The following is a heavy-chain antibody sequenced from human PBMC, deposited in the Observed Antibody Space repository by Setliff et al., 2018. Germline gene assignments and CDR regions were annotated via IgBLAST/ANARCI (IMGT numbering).Heavy chain of an antibody. V-gene: IGHV4-34*01. CDR2: INHSGTT. J-gene: IGHJ5*02. D-gene: IGHD6-6*01. CDR1: GGTFSDYY. Sequence: SETLSLTCTAYGGTFSDYYWTWIRQPPGKGLEWIGEINHSGTTNDNPSLKSRVTISVDTSKNQFSLTMSSVTAADAAVYYCARGRNVAARLLDTWGQGSQVTVSS. CDR3: ARGRNVAARLLDT.